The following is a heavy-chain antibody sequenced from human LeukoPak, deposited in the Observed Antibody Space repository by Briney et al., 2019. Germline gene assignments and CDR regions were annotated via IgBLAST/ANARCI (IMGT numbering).Heavy chain of an antibody. D-gene: IGHD3/OR15-3a*01. CDR3: AKRGVVIRVILVGFHKEAYYFEF. CDR1: GITLNNYG. J-gene: IGHJ4*02. Sequence: HPGGSLRLSCAVSGITLNNYGMTWVRQAPGKGLEWVAGISDSGGSTKYADSVKGRFTISRDNPKNTLYLQMNSLRAEATAVYFCAKRGVVIRVILVGFHKEAYYFEFWGQGALVTVSS. V-gene: IGHV3-23*01. CDR2: ISDSGGST.